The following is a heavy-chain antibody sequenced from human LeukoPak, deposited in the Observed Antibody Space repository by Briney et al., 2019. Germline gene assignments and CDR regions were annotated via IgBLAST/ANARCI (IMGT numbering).Heavy chain of an antibody. CDR3: TTDLVVPAATTLTDY. V-gene: IGHV3-15*01. J-gene: IGHJ4*02. D-gene: IGHD2-2*01. Sequence: GGSLRLSCAASGFTFSNAWMSWVRQAPGKGLEWVGRIKSKTDGGTTDYAAPVKGRFTISRDDSKNTLYLQMNSLKTEDTAVYYCTTDLVVPAATTLTDYWGQGTPVTVSS. CDR2: IKSKTDGGTT. CDR1: GFTFSNAW.